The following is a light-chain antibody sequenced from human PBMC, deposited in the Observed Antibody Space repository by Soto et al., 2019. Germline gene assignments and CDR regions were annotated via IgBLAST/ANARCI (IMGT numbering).Light chain of an antibody. J-gene: IGLJ1*01. CDR1: SSDVGGYNY. Sequence: QSVLAQPASVSGSPGQSITISCTGTSSDVGGYNYLSWYQQHPGKAPKLMIYEVSNRPSGVSNRFSGSKSGNTASLTISGLQAEDEADYYCSSYTSSSTPYVFGTGTKVTVL. V-gene: IGLV2-14*01. CDR3: SSYTSSSTPYV. CDR2: EVS.